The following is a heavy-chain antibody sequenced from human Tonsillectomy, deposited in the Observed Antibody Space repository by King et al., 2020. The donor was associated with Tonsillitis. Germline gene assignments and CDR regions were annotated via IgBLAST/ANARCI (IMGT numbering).Heavy chain of an antibody. D-gene: IGHD6-19*01. J-gene: IGHJ4*02. CDR2: IYHSGST. CDR1: GYSITSTYY. V-gene: IGHV4-38-2*01. CDR3: ASSAWLVHVDY. Sequence: QLQESGPGLVKPSETLSLTCAVSGYSITSTYYWGWIRQPPGKGLEWIGSIYHSGSTYYNPSLKSRVTISVGTSKNQFSLKLSSVTAADTAVYYCASSAWLVHVDYWGQGTLVTVSS.